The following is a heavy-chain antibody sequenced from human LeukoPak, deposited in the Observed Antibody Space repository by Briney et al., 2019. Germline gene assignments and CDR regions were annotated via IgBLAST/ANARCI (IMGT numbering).Heavy chain of an antibody. D-gene: IGHD3-22*01. V-gene: IGHV3-7*01. J-gene: IGHJ4*02. CDR2: IKQDGSEK. CDR1: GFTFSSYW. CDR3: TTVGHSGYYDSNGYYYFDY. Sequence: QTGGSLRLSCAASGFTFSSYWMSWVRQAPGKGLEWVANIKQDGSEKYYVDSVKGRFTISRDNAKNSLYLQMNSLRAEDTAVYYCTTVGHSGYYDSNGYYYFDYWGQGTLVTVSS.